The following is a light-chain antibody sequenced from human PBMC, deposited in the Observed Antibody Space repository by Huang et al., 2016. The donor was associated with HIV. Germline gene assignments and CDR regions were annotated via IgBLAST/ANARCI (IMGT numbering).Light chain of an antibody. CDR3: MQSMQLPYT. CDR2: EVS. V-gene: IGKV2D-29*02. J-gene: IGKJ2*01. Sequence: DIVMTQTPLSLSVTPGQPASISCKSSQSLLHIDGKTYLYWYLQKPGQSPQFLIYEVSNRVPGVPDRLSGSGSGTDFTLKSSRVEDEDVGVYYCMQSMQLPYTFGQGTKLEIK. CDR1: QSLLHIDGKTY.